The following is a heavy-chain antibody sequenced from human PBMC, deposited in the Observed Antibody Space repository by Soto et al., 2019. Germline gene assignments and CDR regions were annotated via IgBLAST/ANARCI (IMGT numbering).Heavy chain of an antibody. J-gene: IGHJ4*02. CDR1: GGSISSSSYY. CDR3: ARRPGYGLYYFDY. Sequence: QLQLQESGPGLVKPSETLSLTCTVSGGSISSSSYYWGWIRQPPGKGLEWIGSIYYSGSTYYNPSLKSRVTISVDTSKNQFSLKLSSVTAADTAVYYCARRPGYGLYYFDYWGQGTLVTVSS. V-gene: IGHV4-39*01. D-gene: IGHD5-18*01. CDR2: IYYSGST.